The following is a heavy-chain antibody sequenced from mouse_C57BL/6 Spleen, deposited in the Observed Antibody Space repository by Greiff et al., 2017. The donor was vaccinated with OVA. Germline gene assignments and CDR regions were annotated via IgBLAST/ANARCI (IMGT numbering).Heavy chain of an antibody. J-gene: IGHJ1*03. Sequence: EVQRVESGGGLVQPKGSLKLSCAASGFSFNTYAMNWVRQAPGKGLEWVARIRSKSNNYATYYADSVKDRFTISRDDSESMLYLQMNNLKTEDTAMYYCVRQTLHTVVEGYFDVWGTGTTVTVSS. D-gene: IGHD1-1*01. CDR1: GFSFNTYA. CDR3: VRQTLHTVVEGYFDV. CDR2: IRSKSNNYAT. V-gene: IGHV10-1*01.